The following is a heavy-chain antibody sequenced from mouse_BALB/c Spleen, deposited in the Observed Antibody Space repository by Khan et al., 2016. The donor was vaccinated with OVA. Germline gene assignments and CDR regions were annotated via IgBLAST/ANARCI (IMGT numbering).Heavy chain of an antibody. J-gene: IGHJ3*01. CDR3: ARSPTWFAY. CDR1: GYTFTDYG. CDR2: INTYIGEP. Sequence: QIQLVQSGPELKKPGETVKISCKASGYTFTDYGMNWVKQAPGKGLKWMGWINTYIGEPTYADDFKGRFAFSLETSASTASLQINNLRNEDTATYFCARSPTWFAYWGLGTLVTVSA. V-gene: IGHV9-3-1*01.